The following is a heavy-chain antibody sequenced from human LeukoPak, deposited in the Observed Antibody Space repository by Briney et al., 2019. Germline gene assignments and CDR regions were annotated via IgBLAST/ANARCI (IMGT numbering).Heavy chain of an antibody. V-gene: IGHV3-33*01. CDR3: ARDPGAVAGNYYYYYMDV. CDR1: GFTFSSYG. J-gene: IGHJ6*03. Sequence: GRSLRLSCAASGFTFSSYGMHWVRQAPGKGLEWVAVIWYDGSNKYYADSVKGRFTISRDNPKNTLYLQMNSLRAEDTAVYYCARDPGAVAGNYYYYYMDVWGKGTTVTVSS. D-gene: IGHD6-19*01. CDR2: IWYDGSNK.